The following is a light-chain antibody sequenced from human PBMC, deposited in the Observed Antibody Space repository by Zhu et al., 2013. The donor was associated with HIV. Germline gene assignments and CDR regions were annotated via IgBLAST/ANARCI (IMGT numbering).Light chain of an antibody. J-gene: IGKJ1*01. V-gene: IGKV3-15*01. CDR1: QSVSSS. CDR2: GAS. CDR3: HQYDNWPPWT. Sequence: EIVLTQSPGILSLSPGERATLSCRASQSVSSSSLAWYQQKPGQAPRLLNYGASSRATGIPARFSGSGSGTEFTLTISSLQSEDFAVYYCHQYDNWPPWTF.